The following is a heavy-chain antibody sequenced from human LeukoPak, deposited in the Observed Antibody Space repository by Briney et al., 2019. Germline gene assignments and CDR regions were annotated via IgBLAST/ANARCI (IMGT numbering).Heavy chain of an antibody. CDR3: ARPYYDSSEAAFDI. J-gene: IGHJ3*02. CDR1: GGTFSSYA. D-gene: IGHD3-22*01. V-gene: IGHV1-69*05. Sequence: SVKVSCKASGGTFSSYAISWVRQAPGQGLEWMGGIIPIFGTANYAQKLQGRVTMTTDTSTSTACMELRSLRSDDTAVYYCARPYYDSSEAAFDIWGQGTMVTVSS. CDR2: IIPIFGTA.